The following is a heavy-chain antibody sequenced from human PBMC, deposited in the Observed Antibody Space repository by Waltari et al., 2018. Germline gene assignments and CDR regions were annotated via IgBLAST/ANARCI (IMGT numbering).Heavy chain of an antibody. CDR3: AKDRGWFRFDY. D-gene: IGHD3-10*01. V-gene: IGHV3-7*01. CDR1: GFAFSDSW. CDR2: IKEDGSRK. J-gene: IGHJ4*02. Sequence: EVQLAESGGGLVQPGGSLRLSCAASGFAFSDSWLSWVRQAPGKGLERVAQIKEDGSRKYYVGSVRDRFTISRDNAKNSLYLEMNSLRDEDTAVYYCAKDRGWFRFDYWGQGTLVTVSP.